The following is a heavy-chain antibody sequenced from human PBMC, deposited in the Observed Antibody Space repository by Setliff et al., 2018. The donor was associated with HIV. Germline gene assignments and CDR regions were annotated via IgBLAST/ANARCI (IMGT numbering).Heavy chain of an antibody. Sequence: GGSLRLSCAASGFTFSSYAMHWVRQAPGKGLEWVAVISYDGSHKYYADSVKGRFTISRDNSKNTLYLQMNSLKADDTAVYYCAGTSTTTGTTLNWFDPWGQGTLVTVSS. CDR2: ISYDGSHK. J-gene: IGHJ5*02. D-gene: IGHD1-1*01. V-gene: IGHV3-30*04. CDR3: AGTSTTTGTTLNWFDP. CDR1: GFTFSSYA.